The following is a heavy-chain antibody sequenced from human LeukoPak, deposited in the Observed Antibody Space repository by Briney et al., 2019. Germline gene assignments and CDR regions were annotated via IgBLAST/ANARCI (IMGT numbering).Heavy chain of an antibody. D-gene: IGHD5-12*01. J-gene: IGHJ4*02. Sequence: GASVKVSCKASGYTFTAYYIHWVRQAPGQGLEWMGLINPNSGGTNYAQKFQGRVTMTRDASISTAYMELSRLRSDDTAVYYCTRDRGYDYFFDYWGQGTLVTASS. V-gene: IGHV1-2*02. CDR2: INPNSGGT. CDR1: GYTFTAYY. CDR3: TRDRGYDYFFDY.